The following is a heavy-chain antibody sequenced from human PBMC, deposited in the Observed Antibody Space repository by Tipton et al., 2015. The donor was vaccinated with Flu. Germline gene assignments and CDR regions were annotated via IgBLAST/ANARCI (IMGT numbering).Heavy chain of an antibody. Sequence: SLRLSCAASGFTFSSYDMHWFRQATGKGLEWVSAIGSAGDTYYLDSVKGRFTISRDNAKNSLYLQMDSLRVGDTAVYYCARGPLPDSNWYNGMDVWGQGTTVTVSS. J-gene: IGHJ6*02. CDR2: IGSAGDT. CDR3: ARGPLPDSNWYNGMDV. D-gene: IGHD6-13*01. CDR1: GFTFSSYD. V-gene: IGHV3-13*01.